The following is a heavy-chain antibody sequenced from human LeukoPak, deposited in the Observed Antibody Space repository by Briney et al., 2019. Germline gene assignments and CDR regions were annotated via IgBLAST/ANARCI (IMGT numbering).Heavy chain of an antibody. J-gene: IGHJ4*02. CDR2: ISYDGSNK. V-gene: IGHV3-30*18. Sequence: GSLRLSCAASGFTFSSYGMHWVRQAPGKGLEWVAVISYDGSNKYYADSVKGRFTISRDNSKNTLYLQMNSLRAEDTAVYYCAKGRGRGYSGYDLDYWGQGTLVTVSS. CDR3: AKGRGRGYSGYDLDY. CDR1: GFTFSSYG. D-gene: IGHD5-12*01.